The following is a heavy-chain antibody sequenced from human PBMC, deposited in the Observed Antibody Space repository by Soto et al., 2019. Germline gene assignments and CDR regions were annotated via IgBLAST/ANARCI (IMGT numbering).Heavy chain of an antibody. Sequence: EVQLVETGGGLVQPGGSLRLSCAASGFTVFNNYMSWVRQAPGEGLEWVSVIFSGGSTSYADSVKGRFTVSRDSSKNTLYLQMNSQRAEDTAVYYCATHPSSLKWGQGTLVTVSP. V-gene: IGHV3-53*02. CDR1: GFTVFNNY. CDR3: ATHPSSLK. CDR2: IFSGGST. J-gene: IGHJ4*02.